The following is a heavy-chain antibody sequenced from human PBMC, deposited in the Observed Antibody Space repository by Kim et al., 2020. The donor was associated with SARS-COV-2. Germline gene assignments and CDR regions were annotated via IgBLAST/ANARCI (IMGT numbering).Heavy chain of an antibody. Sequence: ASVKVSCKASGYTFTSYAMNWVRQAPGQGLEWMGWINTNTGNPTYAQGFTGRFVFSLDTSVSTAYLQISSLKAEDTAVYYCAESYYYGSGSYYTRDYYYYYGMDVWGQGTTVTVSS. J-gene: IGHJ6*02. CDR3: AESYYYGSGSYYTRDYYYYYGMDV. CDR2: INTNTGNP. CDR1: GYTFTSYA. V-gene: IGHV7-4-1*02. D-gene: IGHD3-10*01.